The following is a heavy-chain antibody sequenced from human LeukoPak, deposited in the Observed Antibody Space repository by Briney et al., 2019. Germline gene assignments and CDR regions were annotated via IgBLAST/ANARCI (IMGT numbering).Heavy chain of an antibody. CDR3: ARGPPARELELRGFSYDY. J-gene: IGHJ4*02. Sequence: SETLSLTCAIYGGSFSGYYWSWIRQPPGKGLEWIGEINHSGSTNYNPSLKSRVTISVDTSKNQFSLKLSSVTAADTAVYYCARGPPARELELRGFSYDYWGQGTLVTVSS. CDR2: INHSGST. D-gene: IGHD1-7*01. CDR1: GGSFSGYY. V-gene: IGHV4-34*01.